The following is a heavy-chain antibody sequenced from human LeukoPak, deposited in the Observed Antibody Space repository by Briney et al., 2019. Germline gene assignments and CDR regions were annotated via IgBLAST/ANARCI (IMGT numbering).Heavy chain of an antibody. J-gene: IGHJ6*03. CDR3: ARLVPGYYYYYMDV. D-gene: IGHD2-2*01. CDR1: GGSFSGYY. CDR2: INHSGST. V-gene: IGHV4-34*01. Sequence: SETLSLTCAVYGGSFSGYYWSWIRQPPGKGLEWIGEINHSGSTNYNPSLKSRVTISADTSKNQFSLKLSSVTAADTAVYYCARLVPGYYYYYMDVWGKGTTVTVSS.